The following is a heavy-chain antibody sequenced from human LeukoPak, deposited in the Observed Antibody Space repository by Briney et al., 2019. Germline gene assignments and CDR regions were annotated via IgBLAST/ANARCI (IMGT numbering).Heavy chain of an antibody. CDR1: GGTFSSYA. CDR3: ARGGSYGRGRFDY. J-gene: IGHJ4*02. CDR2: IIPNFGTA. Sequence: SVKVSCKASGGTFSSYAISWVRQAPGQGLEWMGGIIPNFGTANYAQKFQGRVTITTDESTSTAYMELSSLRSEDTAVYYCARGGSYGRGRFDYWGQGTLVTVSS. V-gene: IGHV1-69*05. D-gene: IGHD1-26*01.